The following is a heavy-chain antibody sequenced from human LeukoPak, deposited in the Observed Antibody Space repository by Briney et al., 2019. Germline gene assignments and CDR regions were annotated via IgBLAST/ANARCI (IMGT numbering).Heavy chain of an antibody. D-gene: IGHD5-12*01. CDR2: IYSGGST. J-gene: IGHJ4*02. Sequence: GGSLRLPCAASGFTVSSNYMSWVRQAPGKGLEWVSVIYSGGSTSYADSVKGRFTISRDNSRNTLYLQMNSLRAEDTAVYYCARANEWLRYFDYWGQGTLVTISS. V-gene: IGHV3-53*01. CDR1: GFTVSSNY. CDR3: ARANEWLRYFDY.